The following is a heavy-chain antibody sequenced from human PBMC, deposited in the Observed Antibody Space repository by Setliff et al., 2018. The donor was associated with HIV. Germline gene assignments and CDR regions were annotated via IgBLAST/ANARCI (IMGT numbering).Heavy chain of an antibody. D-gene: IGHD2-8*01. CDR1: GYTFTGYF. Sequence: AASVKVSCKASGYTFTGYFIHWVRQAPGQGLEWMGRIIPNSGGTNYAQKFQGRVTMTRDTSITTAYMELSRLRSDDTAVYYCATKIYCTNGICLGAFDIWGQGTMVTVSS. CDR2: IIPNSGGT. V-gene: IGHV1-2*06. CDR3: ATKIYCTNGICLGAFDI. J-gene: IGHJ3*02.